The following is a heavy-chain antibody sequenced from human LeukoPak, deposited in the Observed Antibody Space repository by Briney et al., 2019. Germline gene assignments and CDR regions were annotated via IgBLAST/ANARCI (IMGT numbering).Heavy chain of an antibody. CDR2: IKQDGSEN. CDR3: ARERYCTTATGYVGAPFDY. CDR1: GFTISTYY. D-gene: IGHD2-2*01. Sequence: GGSLRPSCAASGFTISTYYMTWVRQAPGKGLEWVAGIKQDGSENYYVDSVKGRFTISRDNSKNSLYLQMNSLRAEDKAVYFCARERYCTTATGYVGAPFDYWGQGTLVTPSS. J-gene: IGHJ4*02. V-gene: IGHV3-7*01.